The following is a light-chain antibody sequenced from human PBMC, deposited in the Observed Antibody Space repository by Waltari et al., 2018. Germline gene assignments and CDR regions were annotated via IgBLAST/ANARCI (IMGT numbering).Light chain of an antibody. J-gene: IGKJ4*01. V-gene: IGKV1-39*02. CDR3: QQYNNLLVT. CDR1: QDIGSY. Sequence: DIQMTQSPSFRSASVGDRVTITCRASQDIGSYLNWYQQKPGKVPKALIYNADRLEDGVPSRVSGSGSGTEFTLTISSLQPEDFATYYCQQYNNLLVTFGGGTKV. CDR2: NAD.